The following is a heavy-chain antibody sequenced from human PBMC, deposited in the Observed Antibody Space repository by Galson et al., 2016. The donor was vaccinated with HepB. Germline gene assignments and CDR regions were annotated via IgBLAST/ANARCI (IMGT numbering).Heavy chain of an antibody. Sequence: LRLSCAASGFSFHRFGMHWVRQAPGKRLEWVAVIWYDGSESEYLDSVQGRFTVSRDNSKKTLYLQMDSLRNDDTAVYYCAKRHEYCPPVGCSVDYWGQGTLVSVSS. CDR3: AKRHEYCPPVGCSVDY. CDR2: IWYDGSES. D-gene: IGHD2/OR15-2a*01. V-gene: IGHV3-33*06. CDR1: GFSFHRFG. J-gene: IGHJ4*02.